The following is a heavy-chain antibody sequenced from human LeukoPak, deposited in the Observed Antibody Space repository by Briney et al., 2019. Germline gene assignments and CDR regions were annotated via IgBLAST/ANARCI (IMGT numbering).Heavy chain of an antibody. CDR3: ARLSVSSWISDY. V-gene: IGHV4-39*01. CDR2: IYYSGST. CDR1: GGSISSSGYY. J-gene: IGHJ4*02. D-gene: IGHD6-13*01. Sequence: SETLSLTCTVSGGSISSSGYYWGWVRQPPGKGLEWIGSIYYSGSTYYNPSLKSRVTISVDPSKNQFSLKLRSVTAADTTVYYCARLSVSSWISDYWGQGTLVTVSS.